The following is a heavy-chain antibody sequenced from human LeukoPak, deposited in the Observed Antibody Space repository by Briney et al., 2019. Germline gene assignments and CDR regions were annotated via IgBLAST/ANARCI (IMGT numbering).Heavy chain of an antibody. CDR2: VYHSGST. CDR1: GYSISSGYY. D-gene: IGHD3-22*01. CDR3: ASDLRDYYYDSSGYYHDAFDI. J-gene: IGHJ3*02. Sequence: SETLSLTCTVSGYSISSGYYWGWIRQPPGKGLEWIGNVYHSGSTYYNPSLKSRVTISVDTSKNQFSLKLSSVTAADTAVYYCASDLRDYYYDSSGYYHDAFDIWGQGTMVTVSS. V-gene: IGHV4-38-2*02.